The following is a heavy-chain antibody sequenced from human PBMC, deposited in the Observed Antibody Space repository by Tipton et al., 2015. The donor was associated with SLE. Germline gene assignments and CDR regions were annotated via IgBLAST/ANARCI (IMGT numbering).Heavy chain of an antibody. D-gene: IGHD1-20*01. Sequence: SLRLSCAASGFTFSSYAMHWVHQAPGKGLEWVAVISYDGSNKYYADSVKGRFTISRDNSKNTLYLQMNSLRAEDTAVYYCAREPPITGTPFDYWGQGTLVTVSS. CDR1: GFTFSSYA. V-gene: IGHV3-30*04. CDR2: ISYDGSNK. CDR3: AREPPITGTPFDY. J-gene: IGHJ4*02.